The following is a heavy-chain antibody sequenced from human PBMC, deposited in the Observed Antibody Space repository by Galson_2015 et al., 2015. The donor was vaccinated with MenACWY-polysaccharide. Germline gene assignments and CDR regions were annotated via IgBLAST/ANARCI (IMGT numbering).Heavy chain of an antibody. CDR2: INTNRGDT. CDR3: ARLQISTHLAYYYGMDV. D-gene: IGHD2/OR15-2a*01. CDR1: GYIFTGYY. J-gene: IGHJ6*02. Sequence: SVKVSCKASGYIFTGYYIHWVRQAPGQGLEWLGWINTNRGDTKYGQEFQGRVTLTRDWSIRTAYMELSRLKSDDLAMYYCARLQISTHLAYYYGMDVWGQGTTVTVSS. V-gene: IGHV1-2*02.